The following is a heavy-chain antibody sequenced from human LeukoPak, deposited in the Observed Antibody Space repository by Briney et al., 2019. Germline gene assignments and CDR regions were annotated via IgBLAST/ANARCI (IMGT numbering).Heavy chain of an antibody. D-gene: IGHD6-19*01. J-gene: IGHJ4*02. V-gene: IGHV3-23*01. Sequence: GGSLRLPYAASGFTFSSYAMSWVRQAPGKGLEWVSAISGSGGSTYYADSVKGRFTISRDSSKNTLYLQMNSLRAEDTAVYYCAKVGARGSGWNFDYWGQGTLVTVSS. CDR1: GFTFSSYA. CDR2: ISGSGGST. CDR3: AKVGARGSGWNFDY.